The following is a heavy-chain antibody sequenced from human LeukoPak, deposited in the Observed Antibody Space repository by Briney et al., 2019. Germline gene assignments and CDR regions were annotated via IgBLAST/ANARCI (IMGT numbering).Heavy chain of an antibody. CDR1: GYTFTSYD. V-gene: IGHV1-8*01. CDR3: ARSYYDSSGYYYGGDSFDP. D-gene: IGHD3-22*01. CDR2: MNPNSGNT. J-gene: IGHJ5*02. Sequence: ASVKVSCKASGYTFTSYDINWVRQATGQGLEWMGWMNPNSGNTGYAQKFQGRATMTRNTSISTAYMELSSLRSEDTAVYYCARSYYDSSGYYYGGDSFDPWGQGTLVTVSS.